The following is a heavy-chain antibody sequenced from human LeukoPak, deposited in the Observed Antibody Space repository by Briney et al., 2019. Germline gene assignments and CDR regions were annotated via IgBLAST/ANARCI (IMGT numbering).Heavy chain of an antibody. CDR3: AREGGYCSGGSCYYYYGMDV. D-gene: IGHD2-15*01. J-gene: IGHJ6*02. CDR2: IIPIFGTA. V-gene: IGHV1-69*13. Sequence: LGASVKVSCKASGGTFSSYAISWVRQAPGQGLEWMGGIIPIFGTANYAQKFQGRVTITADESTSTAYMELSSLRSEDTAVYYCAREGGYCSGGSCYYYYGMDVWGQGTTVTVSS. CDR1: GGTFSSYA.